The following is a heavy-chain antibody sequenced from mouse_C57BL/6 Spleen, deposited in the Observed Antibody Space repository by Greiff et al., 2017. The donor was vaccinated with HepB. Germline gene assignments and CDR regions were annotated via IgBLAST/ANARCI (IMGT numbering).Heavy chain of an antibody. Sequence: EAGGGLVQPKGSLKLSCAASGFSFNTYAMNWVRQAPGKGLEWVARIRSKSNNYATYYADSVKDRFTISRDDSESMLYLQMNNLKTEDTAMYYCVRHGEAMDYWGQGTSVTVSS. CDR1: GFSFNTYA. CDR2: IRSKSNNYAT. V-gene: IGHV10-1*01. J-gene: IGHJ4*01. CDR3: VRHGEAMDY.